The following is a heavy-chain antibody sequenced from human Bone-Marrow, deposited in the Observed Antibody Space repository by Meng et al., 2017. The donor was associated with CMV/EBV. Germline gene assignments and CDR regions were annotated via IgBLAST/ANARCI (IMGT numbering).Heavy chain of an antibody. CDR1: GFTVSSNY. V-gene: IGHV3-53*05. CDR3: AKVGGLWSGYIDY. CDR2: IYSGGST. D-gene: IGHD3-3*01. Sequence: GESLKISCAASGFTVSSNYMSWVRQAPGKGLEWVSVIYSGGSTYYADSVKGRFTISRDNSKNTLYLQMNSLRAEDTAVYYCAKVGGLWSGYIDYWGQGTLVTVSS. J-gene: IGHJ4*02.